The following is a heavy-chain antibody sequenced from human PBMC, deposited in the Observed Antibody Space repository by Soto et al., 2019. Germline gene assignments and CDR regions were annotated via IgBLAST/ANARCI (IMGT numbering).Heavy chain of an antibody. D-gene: IGHD3-10*01. CDR1: GFTFSSYA. CDR3: ARSAVRSREDYYYMDV. V-gene: IGHV3-23*01. CDR2: ISGGGGST. Sequence: EVQLLESGGGLVQPGGSLRLSCAASGFTFSSYAMSWVRQAPGKGLEWVSAISGGGGSTYYADSVKGLFTISGDNSKNTLYLQMNSLRAEDTAVYYCARSAVRSREDYYYMDVWGKGTTVTVSS. J-gene: IGHJ6*03.